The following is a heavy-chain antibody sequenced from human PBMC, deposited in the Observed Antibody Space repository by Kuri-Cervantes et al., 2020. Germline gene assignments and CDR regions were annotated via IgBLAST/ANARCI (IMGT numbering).Heavy chain of an antibody. CDR1: GGSISSYY. J-gene: IGHJ3*02. Sequence: SETLSLTCTASGGSISSYYWSWIRQPAGKGLEWIGRIYTSGSTNYNPSLKSRVTISVDKSKNQFSLKLSSVTAADTAVYYCARSWSSGWRGANDAFDIWGQGTMVTVSS. CDR2: IYTSGST. D-gene: IGHD6-19*01. CDR3: ARSWSSGWRGANDAFDI. V-gene: IGHV4-4*07.